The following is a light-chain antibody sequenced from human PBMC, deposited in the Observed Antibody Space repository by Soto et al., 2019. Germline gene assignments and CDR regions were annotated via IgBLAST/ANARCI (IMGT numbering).Light chain of an antibody. V-gene: IGKV1-5*01. CDR1: QSISNC. J-gene: IGKJ1*01. CDR3: QQYDSQGT. Sequence: DIQMTQSPSTLSASVGDRVTITCRASQSISNCLAWYQQKPGKAPKLLIYDASNLESGVPSTFSGSGSGTEFTLTISSLQPDDFATYYCQQYDSQGTFGQGTKVDIK. CDR2: DAS.